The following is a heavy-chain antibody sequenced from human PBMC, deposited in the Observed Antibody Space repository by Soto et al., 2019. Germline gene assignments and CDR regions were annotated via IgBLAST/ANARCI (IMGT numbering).Heavy chain of an antibody. J-gene: IGHJ4*02. D-gene: IGHD2-15*01. CDR3: ARTKCSGGSCYSWSLDY. V-gene: IGHV4-31*03. CDR2: RYYSEST. CDR1: GGSSTTGGYY. Sequence: KTSKTLSLSCTVSGGSSTTGGYYWIWIRHLPGKGLEWIGHRYYSESTYYNPSLKSRVSISLDTSKNQFSLKLSFVTAADTAMYYCARTKCSGGSCYSWSLDYWGQGTPVTVSS.